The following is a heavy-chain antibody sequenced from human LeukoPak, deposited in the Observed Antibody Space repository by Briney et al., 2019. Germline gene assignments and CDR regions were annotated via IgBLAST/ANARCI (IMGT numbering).Heavy chain of an antibody. Sequence: PGGSLRLSCAASGFTFSCYAMSRVRQAPGKGLEWVSAISGSGGSTYYADSVKGRFTISRDNSKNTLYLQMNSLRAEDTAVYYCAKAGSGYDYRLDYWGQGTLVTVSS. J-gene: IGHJ4*02. V-gene: IGHV3-23*01. D-gene: IGHD5-12*01. CDR1: GFTFSCYA. CDR2: ISGSGGST. CDR3: AKAGSGYDYRLDY.